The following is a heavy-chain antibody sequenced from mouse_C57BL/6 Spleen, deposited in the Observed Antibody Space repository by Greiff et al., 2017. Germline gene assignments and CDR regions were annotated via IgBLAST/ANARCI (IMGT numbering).Heavy chain of an antibody. V-gene: IGHV1-50*01. CDR2: IDPSDSYT. CDR3: ARNYGRSDEGYFDV. Sequence: QVQLKQPGAELVKPGASVKLSCKASGYTFTSYWMQWVKQRPGQGLEWIGEIDPSDSYTNYNQKVKGKATLTVDTSSSTAYMQLSSLTSEDSAVYYCARNYGRSDEGYFDVWGTGTTVTVSS. J-gene: IGHJ1*03. CDR1: GYTFTSYW. D-gene: IGHD1-1*01.